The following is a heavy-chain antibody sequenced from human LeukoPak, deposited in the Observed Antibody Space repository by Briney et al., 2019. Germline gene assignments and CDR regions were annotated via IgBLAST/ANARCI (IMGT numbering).Heavy chain of an antibody. Sequence: ASVKVSCKASGYTFTSYDIDWVRQAPGQGLEWMGKINPSGGSTTYAQQFQGRVSMTRDLSMSTVYMELSSLRSEDTAVYYCVRNLMQFTGLAYWGQGTLVTVSS. J-gene: IGHJ4*02. CDR1: GYTFTSYD. D-gene: IGHD2-8*02. V-gene: IGHV1-46*01. CDR3: VRNLMQFTGLAY. CDR2: INPSGGST.